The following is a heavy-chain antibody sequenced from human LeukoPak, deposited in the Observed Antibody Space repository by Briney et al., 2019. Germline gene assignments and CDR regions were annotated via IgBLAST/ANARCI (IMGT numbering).Heavy chain of an antibody. J-gene: IGHJ5*02. D-gene: IGHD3-3*01. CDR3: ARAWHVLRFVEWLADNWVDT. Sequence: SETLSLTCTVSGGSISSSSYYWGWIRQPPGKGLGWVGSIYYSAIPYYTPSLTSRFTISVDTSKTQFSLKLSCVTAADAAVYYCARAWHVLRFVEWLADNWVDTWGQGTLVTVSS. V-gene: IGHV4-39*07. CDR1: GGSISSSSYY. CDR2: IYYSAIP.